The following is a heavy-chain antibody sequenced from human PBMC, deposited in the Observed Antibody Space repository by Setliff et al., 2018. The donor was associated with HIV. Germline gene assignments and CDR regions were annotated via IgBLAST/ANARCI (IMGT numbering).Heavy chain of an antibody. V-gene: IGHV1-46*02. CDR1: GFTFNNYY. J-gene: IGHJ1*01. CDR2: INPSDNRT. Sequence: GASVKVSCKASGFTFNNYYMHWVRQAPGQGLEWMGIINPSDNRTYYAQKFQGRVTRTRDTSKSSVYMELRSLRSAETAVYYCSRDRWELLRRPEYFQHWGQGALVTVSS. CDR3: SRDRWELLRRPEYFQH. D-gene: IGHD1-26*01.